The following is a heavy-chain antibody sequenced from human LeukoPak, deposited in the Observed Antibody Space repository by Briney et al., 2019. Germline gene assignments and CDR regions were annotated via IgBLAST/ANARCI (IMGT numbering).Heavy chain of an antibody. J-gene: IGHJ4*02. CDR2: IKQDGSEK. Sequence: GGSLRLSCAASGFTFSSYWMSWVRQAPGKGLEWVANIKQDGSEKYYVDSVKGRFTISRDNAKNSLYLQMNSLRAEDTAVYYCARRTAAAGTSGYYFDYWGQGTLVTVSS. CDR1: GFTFSSYW. CDR3: ARRTAAAGTSGYYFDY. D-gene: IGHD6-13*01. V-gene: IGHV3-7*01.